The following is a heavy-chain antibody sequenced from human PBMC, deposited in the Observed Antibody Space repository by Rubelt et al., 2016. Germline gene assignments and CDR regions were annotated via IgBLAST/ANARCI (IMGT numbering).Heavy chain of an antibody. CDR2: INSDGTST. J-gene: IGHJ4*02. Sequence: EEQLVESGGGLVQPGGSLRISCAASGFAFRIYWMHWVRQAPGEGLVWVSHINSDGTSTSYADSVKGRFTISRENAKNPLYLQINSLRDEDTAVDYCARGAYSSNWYHDFWGQGTLVTVAS. CDR3: ARGAYSSNWYHDF. CDR1: GFAFRIYW. V-gene: IGHV3-74*01. D-gene: IGHD2-2*01.